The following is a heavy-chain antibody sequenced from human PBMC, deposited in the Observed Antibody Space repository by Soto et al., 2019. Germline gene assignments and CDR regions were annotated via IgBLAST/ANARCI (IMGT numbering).Heavy chain of an antibody. J-gene: IGHJ4*02. Sequence: GGALRLCCAASVFTFSSYAMSWVRQAPGKGLEWVSAISGIGGSTYYADSVKGRFTISRDNSKNTLYLQMNSLRAEDTAVYYCAKVHAARYYYDSSGYSLPDYWGQGTLVPVSS. V-gene: IGHV3-23*01. CDR3: AKVHAARYYYDSSGYSLPDY. CDR2: ISGIGGST. CDR1: VFTFSSYA. D-gene: IGHD3-22*01.